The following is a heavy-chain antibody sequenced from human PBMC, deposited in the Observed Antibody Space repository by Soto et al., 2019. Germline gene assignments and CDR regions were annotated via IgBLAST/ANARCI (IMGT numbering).Heavy chain of an antibody. J-gene: IGHJ5*02. CDR3: ARHGGNIVVVPAAIDWFDP. D-gene: IGHD2-2*02. CDR1: GYSFTSYW. V-gene: IGHV5-10-1*01. Sequence: GESLKISCKGSGYSFTSYWIGWVRQMPGKGLEWMGRIDPSDSYTNYSPSFQGHVTISADKSISTAYLQWSSLKASDTAMYYCARHGGNIVVVPAAIDWFDPWGQGTLVTVSS. CDR2: IDPSDSYT.